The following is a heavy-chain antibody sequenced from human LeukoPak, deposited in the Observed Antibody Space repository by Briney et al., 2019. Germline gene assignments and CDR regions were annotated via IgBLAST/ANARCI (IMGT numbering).Heavy chain of an antibody. CDR1: GFTFNSYA. J-gene: IGHJ5*02. Sequence: GGSLRLSCAASGFTFNSYAMYWVRQAPGKGLAWVSGIFGSGGSSHYADSVKGRFTISRDNSKNTLYLQMNSLRAEDTAVYYCARDGSSYYDSSGYPYNWFDPWGRGTLVTVSS. CDR3: ARDGSSYYDSSGYPYNWFDP. CDR2: IFGSGGSS. V-gene: IGHV3-23*01. D-gene: IGHD3-22*01.